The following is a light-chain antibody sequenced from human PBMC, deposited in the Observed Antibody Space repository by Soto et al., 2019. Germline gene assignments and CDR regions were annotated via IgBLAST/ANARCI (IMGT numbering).Light chain of an antibody. CDR1: QSISSY. CDR3: QQSYSRPRT. V-gene: IGKV1-39*01. CDR2: AAS. Sequence: DIQMTQSPSSLSASVGDRVTITCRASQSISSYLNWYQQKPGKAPKLLIYAASSLLSGVPSRFSGSGSGTDFSLTISSLQPEDFATYFCQQSYSRPRTFGQGTKV. J-gene: IGKJ1*01.